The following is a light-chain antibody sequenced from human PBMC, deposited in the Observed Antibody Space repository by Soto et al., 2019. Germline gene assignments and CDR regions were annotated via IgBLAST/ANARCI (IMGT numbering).Light chain of an antibody. CDR2: EVS. CDR1: SSDVGGYNY. V-gene: IGLV2-8*01. J-gene: IGLJ3*02. CDR3: QSYDSSLRGGV. Sequence: QSVLTQPPSASGSPGQSVTISCTGTSSDVGGYNYVSWYQQHPGKAPKLMIYEVSKRPSGVPDRFSGSKSGNTASLTVSGLQAEDEADYYCQSYDSSLRGGVFGGGTKVTVL.